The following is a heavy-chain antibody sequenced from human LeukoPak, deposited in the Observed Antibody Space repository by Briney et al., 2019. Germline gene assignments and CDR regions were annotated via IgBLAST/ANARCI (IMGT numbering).Heavy chain of an antibody. J-gene: IGHJ6*02. V-gene: IGHV3-33*01. CDR2: IWYDGSNK. CDR3: ARDPLDYYDSSYYYGMDV. Sequence: PGGSLRLSCAASGFTFSSYGMHWVRQAPGKGLEWVAVIWYDGSNKYYADSVRGRFTISRDNSKNTLYLQMNSLRAEDTAVYYCARDPLDYYDSSYYYGMDVWGQGTTVTVSS. D-gene: IGHD3-22*01. CDR1: GFTFSSYG.